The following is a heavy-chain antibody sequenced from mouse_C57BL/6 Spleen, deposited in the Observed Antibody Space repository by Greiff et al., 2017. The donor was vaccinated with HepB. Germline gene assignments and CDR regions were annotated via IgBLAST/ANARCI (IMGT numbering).Heavy chain of an antibody. CDR2: IDPNSGGT. D-gene: IGHD5-2*01. J-gene: IGHJ1*03. CDR1: GYTFTSYW. Sequence: QVQLKQPGAELVKPGASVKLSCKASGYTFTSYWMHWVKQRPGRGLEWIGRIDPNSGGTKYNEKFKSKATLTVDKPSSTAYMQLSSLTSEDSAVYYWARNTAAWYFDVWGTGTTVTVSS. CDR3: ARNTAAWYFDV. V-gene: IGHV1-72*01.